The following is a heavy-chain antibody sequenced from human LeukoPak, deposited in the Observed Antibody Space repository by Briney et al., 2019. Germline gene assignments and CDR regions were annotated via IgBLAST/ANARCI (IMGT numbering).Heavy chain of an antibody. V-gene: IGHV4-39*01. CDR1: GGSISSSSYY. J-gene: IGHJ4*02. D-gene: IGHD1-26*01. CDR2: IYYSGST. CDR3: ASLRERSYYARGFDY. Sequence: SETLSLTCTVSGGSISSSSYYWGWIRQPPGKGLEWIGSIYYSGSTYYNPSLKSRVTVSVDTSKNQFSLKLSSVTAANTAVYYCASLRERSYYARGFDYWGQGTLVTVSS.